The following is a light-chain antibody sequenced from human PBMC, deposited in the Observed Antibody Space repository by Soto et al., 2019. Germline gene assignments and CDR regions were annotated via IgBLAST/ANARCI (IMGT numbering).Light chain of an antibody. CDR3: SSYERSGAYV. V-gene: IGLV2-14*03. Sequence: QSVLTQPPFVSGSPGQSITLSCTGTSGDVGGHNAVSWYQQHPGKAPKLLIYDVYNRPSGASNRFSGSKSGNTASLTISGLQAEDEADYYCSSYERSGAYVFGTGTKVTVL. CDR2: DVY. J-gene: IGLJ1*01. CDR1: SGDVGGHNA.